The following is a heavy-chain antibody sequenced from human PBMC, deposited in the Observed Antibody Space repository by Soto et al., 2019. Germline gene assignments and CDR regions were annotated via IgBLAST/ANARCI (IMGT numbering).Heavy chain of an antibody. V-gene: IGHV3-23*01. D-gene: IGHD4-17*01. Sequence: EVQLLESGGGLVQPGGSLRLSCAASGFTFSSYAMSWVRQAPGKGLEWVSAISGSGGSTYSADSVKGRFTISRDNSKNTLYLQMNSLRDEDTAVYYCANDYGDYYYYGMDVWGQGTTVTVSS. CDR3: ANDYGDYYYYGMDV. J-gene: IGHJ6*02. CDR1: GFTFSSYA. CDR2: ISGSGGST.